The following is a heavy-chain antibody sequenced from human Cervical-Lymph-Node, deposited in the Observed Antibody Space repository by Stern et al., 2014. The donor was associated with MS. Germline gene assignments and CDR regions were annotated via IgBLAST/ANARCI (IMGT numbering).Heavy chain of an antibody. CDR1: GYSFSTYA. D-gene: IGHD2-15*01. CDR2: INAGDGNT. CDR3: ARGALVVLADNPPADY. Sequence: VQLVESGAEVKKPGASVKVSCKASGYSFSTYAMHWVRQATGQRLEWMGWINAGDGNTKYSQKFQGRVTITRDASASTAYMELSSLRSEDTAVYYCARGALVVLADNPPADYWGQGTLVTVSS. J-gene: IGHJ4*02. V-gene: IGHV1-3*01.